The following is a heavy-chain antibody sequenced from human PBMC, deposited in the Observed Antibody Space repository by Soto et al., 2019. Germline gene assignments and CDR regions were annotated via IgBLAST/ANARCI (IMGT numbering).Heavy chain of an antibody. V-gene: IGHV4-31*03. CDR3: ARFGEFLYCMDV. D-gene: IGHD3-10*01. J-gene: IGHJ6*04. Sequence: QVQLQESGPGLVKPSQTLSLTCTVSDGSISSGGYSWSWIRQHPGKGLAWLGYIYYSGSTYYNPSLRSRVTTSGDTSNSHFSLKLSSVTAAEPAVCAFARFGEFLYCMDVWGEGTTVTVSS. CDR1: DGSISSGGYS. CDR2: IYYSGST.